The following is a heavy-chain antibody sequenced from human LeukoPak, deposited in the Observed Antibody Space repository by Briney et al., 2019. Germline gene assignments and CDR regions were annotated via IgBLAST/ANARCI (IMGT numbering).Heavy chain of an antibody. D-gene: IGHD3-10*01. V-gene: IGHV3-30*02. CDR1: GFTFSSYG. J-gene: IGHJ4*02. CDR2: IRYDGSNK. Sequence: GGSLRPSCAASGFTFSSYGMHWVRQAPGKGLEWVAFIRYDGSNKYYADSVKGRFTISRDNSKNTLYLQMNSLRAEDTAVYYCAKPITMVRGVIIGDIDYWGQGTLVTVSS. CDR3: AKPITMVRGVIIGDIDY.